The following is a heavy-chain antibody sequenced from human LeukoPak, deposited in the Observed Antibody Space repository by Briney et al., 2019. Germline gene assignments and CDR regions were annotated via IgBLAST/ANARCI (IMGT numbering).Heavy chain of an antibody. CDR2: MWFDGSHK. CDR3: ARDITGDPPPYYFDY. Sequence: DPGGSLRLSCAASGFTFSNYVLHWVRQAPGKGLEWLAVMWFDGSHKYYADSVKGRFTISRDNSKSMLYLQMNSLRAEDTAVYYCARDITGDPPPYYFDYWGQGSLVTVSS. J-gene: IGHJ4*02. V-gene: IGHV3-33*01. D-gene: IGHD7-27*01. CDR1: GFTFSNYV.